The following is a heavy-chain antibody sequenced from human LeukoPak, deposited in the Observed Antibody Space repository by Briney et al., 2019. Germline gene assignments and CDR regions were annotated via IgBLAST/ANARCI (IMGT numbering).Heavy chain of an antibody. J-gene: IGHJ4*02. CDR2: INPNSGGT. CDR1: GYTFTGYY. Sequence: ASVKVSCKASGYTFTGYYMHWVRQAPGQGLEWMGWINPNSGGTNYAQKFQGRVTMTRDTSISTACMELSRLRSGDTAVYYCARSMTTVTLFDYWGQGTLVTVSS. D-gene: IGHD4-17*01. V-gene: IGHV1-2*02. CDR3: ARSMTTVTLFDY.